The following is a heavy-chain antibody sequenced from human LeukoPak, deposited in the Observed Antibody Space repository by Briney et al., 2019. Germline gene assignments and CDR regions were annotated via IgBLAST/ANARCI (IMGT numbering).Heavy chain of an antibody. V-gene: IGHV3-53*01. CDR3: ARIPYY. D-gene: IGHD2-2*02. J-gene: IGHJ4*02. CDR2: IYSGGST. CDR1: GFTFSDNW. Sequence: QPGGSLRLSCAASGFTFSDNWMHWVRQAPGKGLEWVSVIYSGGSTYYADSVKGRFTISRDNSKNTLYLQMNSLRAEDTAVCYCARIPYYWGQGTLVTVSS.